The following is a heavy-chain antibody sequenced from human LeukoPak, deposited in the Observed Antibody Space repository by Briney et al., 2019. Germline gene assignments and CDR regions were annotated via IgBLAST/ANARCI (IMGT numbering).Heavy chain of an antibody. Sequence: SETLSLTCTVSGASISIYYWSWIRQPAGKGLEWIGCIYGSESMTYNPSLKSRVTMSVDTYKNQFSLKLSSVTAADTAVYYCARVNSGWYGRLDYWGPGTLVTVSS. CDR1: GASISIYY. D-gene: IGHD6-19*01. V-gene: IGHV4-4*07. CDR2: IYGSESM. J-gene: IGHJ4*02. CDR3: ARVNSGWYGRLDY.